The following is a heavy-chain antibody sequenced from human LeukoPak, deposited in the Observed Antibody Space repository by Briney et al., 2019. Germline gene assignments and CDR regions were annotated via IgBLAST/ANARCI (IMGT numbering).Heavy chain of an antibody. V-gene: IGHV3-30*03. CDR2: ISYDGSNK. D-gene: IGHD5-24*01. CDR3: ASFEMATIRAYSSPFDY. Sequence: GRSLRLSCAASGFTFSSYGMHWVRQAPGKGLEWVAVISYDGSNKYYADSVKGRFTISRDNSKNTLYLQMNSLRAEDTAFDYCASFEMATIRAYSSPFDYWGQGTLVTVSS. J-gene: IGHJ4*02. CDR1: GFTFSSYG.